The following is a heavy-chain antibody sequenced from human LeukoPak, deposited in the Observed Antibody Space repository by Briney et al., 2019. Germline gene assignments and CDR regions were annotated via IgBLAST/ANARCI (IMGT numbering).Heavy chain of an antibody. CDR3: ASNSRLWFGESTQHYYYYYMDV. J-gene: IGHJ6*03. V-gene: IGHV3-30*03. Sequence: GGSLRLSCAASGFTFSSYGMHWVRQAPGKGLGWVAVISYDGSNKYYADSVKGRFTISRDNSKNTLYLQMNSLRSEDTAVYYCASNSRLWFGESTQHYYYYYMDVWGKGTTVTVSS. D-gene: IGHD3-10*01. CDR2: ISYDGSNK. CDR1: GFTFSSYG.